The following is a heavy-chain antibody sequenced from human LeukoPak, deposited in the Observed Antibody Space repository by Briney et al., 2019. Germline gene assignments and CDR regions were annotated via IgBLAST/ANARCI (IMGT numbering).Heavy chain of an antibody. Sequence: GRSLRLSCAASGFTFDDYAMHWVRQAPGKGLEWVSGISWNSGSIGYADSVKGRFTISRDNAKNSLYLQMNSLRAEDTAVYYCAKDAHSSGWYKLEYRYFDYWGQGTLVTVSS. V-gene: IGHV3-9*01. D-gene: IGHD6-19*01. CDR2: ISWNSGSI. J-gene: IGHJ4*02. CDR1: GFTFDDYA. CDR3: AKDAHSSGWYKLEYRYFDY.